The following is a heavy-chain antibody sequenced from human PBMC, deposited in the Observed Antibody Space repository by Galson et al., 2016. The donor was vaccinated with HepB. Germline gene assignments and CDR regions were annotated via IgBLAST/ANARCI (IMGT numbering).Heavy chain of an antibody. CDR3: ATYLGGIVRASDY. D-gene: IGHD1-26*01. CDR1: GLTFSRKG. J-gene: IGHJ4*02. CDR2: ITSDSRNI. Sequence: SLRLSFAGSGLTFSRKGMGWVRQAPGKGLEWISYITSDSRNIYYADSVKGRFTISRDNGKNSPYLQMNSLRDEDTAVYYCATYLGGIVRASDYWGQGTLVTVSS. V-gene: IGHV3-48*02.